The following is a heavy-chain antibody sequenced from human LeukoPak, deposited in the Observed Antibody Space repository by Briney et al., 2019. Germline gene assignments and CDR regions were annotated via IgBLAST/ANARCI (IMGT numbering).Heavy chain of an antibody. V-gene: IGHV1-2*02. CDR1: GYTFTGYY. CDR3: ARDGGRLVDHFDY. D-gene: IGHD3-16*01. Sequence: GASVKVSCKASGYTFTGYYMHWVRQAPGQGLEWMGWINPNSGGTNYAQKLQGRVTMTTDTSTSTAYMELRSLRSDDTAVYYCARDGGRLVDHFDYWGQGTLVTVSS. CDR2: INPNSGGT. J-gene: IGHJ4*02.